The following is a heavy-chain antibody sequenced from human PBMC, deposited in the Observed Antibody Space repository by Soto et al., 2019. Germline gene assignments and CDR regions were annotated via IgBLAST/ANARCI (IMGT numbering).Heavy chain of an antibody. Sequence: PGGSLRLSCAASGFTFSSYGMHWVRQAPGKGLEWVAVISYDGSNKYYADSVKGRFTISRDNSKNTLYLQMNSLRAEDTAVYYCAKDLTRYYDFWSGYYTGFDYWSQGTLVTVSS. CDR3: AKDLTRYYDFWSGYYTGFDY. V-gene: IGHV3-30*18. CDR2: ISYDGSNK. D-gene: IGHD3-3*01. CDR1: GFTFSSYG. J-gene: IGHJ4*02.